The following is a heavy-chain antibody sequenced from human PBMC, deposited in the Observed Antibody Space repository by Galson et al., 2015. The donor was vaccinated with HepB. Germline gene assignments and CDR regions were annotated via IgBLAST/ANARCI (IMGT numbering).Heavy chain of an antibody. D-gene: IGHD3-9*01. J-gene: IGHJ6*03. CDR1: GYTFTSYG. V-gene: IGHV1-18*01. CDR2: ISAYNGNT. CDR3: ARFDYPRPYYYYYYMDV. Sequence: SVKVSCKASGYTFTSYGISWVRQAPGQGLEWMGWISAYNGNTNYAQKLQGRVTMTTDTSTSTAYMELRSLRSDDTAVYYCARFDYPRPYYYYYYMDVWGKGTTVTVSS.